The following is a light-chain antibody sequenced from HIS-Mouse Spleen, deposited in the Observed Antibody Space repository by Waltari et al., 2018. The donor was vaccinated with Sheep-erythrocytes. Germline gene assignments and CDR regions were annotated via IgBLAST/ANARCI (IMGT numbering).Light chain of an antibody. J-gene: IGLJ1*01. CDR2: DVT. V-gene: IGLV2-11*01. CDR3: CSYAGSYNHV. Sequence: QSALTQPRSVSGSPGQSVTITCTGTISDIGGYNYVSWYQQHPGKSPKLMIYDVTKRPSGAPDRFARSKSGDTPSLTIYALQDDDEADYSCCSYAGSYNHVFASGTKVTVL. CDR1: ISDIGGYNY.